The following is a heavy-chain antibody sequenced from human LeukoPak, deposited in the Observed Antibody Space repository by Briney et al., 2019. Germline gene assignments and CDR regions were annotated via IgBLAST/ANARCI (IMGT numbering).Heavy chain of an antibody. CDR1: GGSISSHF. Sequence: SETLSLTCSVSGGSISSHFWSWIRQPPGKGLEWIGYIYHSGSTNYNPSLNSRVTISVDTSKKQFSLKLSSVTAADTAVYYCARGPPGAYYGSGSYSYYMDVWGKGTTVTVPS. CDR3: ARGPPGAYYGSGSYSYYMDV. V-gene: IGHV4-59*11. D-gene: IGHD3-10*01. J-gene: IGHJ6*03. CDR2: IYHSGST.